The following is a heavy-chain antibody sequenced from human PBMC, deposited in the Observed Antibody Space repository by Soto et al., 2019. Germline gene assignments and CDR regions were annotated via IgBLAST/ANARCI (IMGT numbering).Heavy chain of an antibody. V-gene: IGHV3-30-3*01. J-gene: IGHJ6*02. Sequence: YLRLSCAASGFTFSSYAMHWVRQAPGKGLEWVAVISYDGSNKYYADSVKGRFTISRDNSKNTLYLQMNSLRAEDTAVYYCARDIAVPAATPCLYFCYGMDVWGQGTTVTVSS. D-gene: IGHD2-2*01. CDR1: GFTFSSYA. CDR2: ISYDGSNK. CDR3: ARDIAVPAATPCLYFCYGMDV.